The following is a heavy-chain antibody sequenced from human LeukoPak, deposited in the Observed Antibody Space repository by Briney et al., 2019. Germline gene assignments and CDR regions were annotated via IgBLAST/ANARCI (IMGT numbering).Heavy chain of an antibody. V-gene: IGHV4-59*01. D-gene: IGHD3-22*01. CDR2: IYYSGST. Sequence: SETLSLTCTVSGGSISSYYWSWIRQPPGKGLEWIGYIYYSGSTNYNPSLKSRVTISVDTSKSQFSLKLSSVTAADTAVYYCASVKSHYYDSSGYYERYYYMDVWGKGTTVTVSS. CDR1: GGSISSYY. J-gene: IGHJ6*03. CDR3: ASVKSHYYDSSGYYERYYYMDV.